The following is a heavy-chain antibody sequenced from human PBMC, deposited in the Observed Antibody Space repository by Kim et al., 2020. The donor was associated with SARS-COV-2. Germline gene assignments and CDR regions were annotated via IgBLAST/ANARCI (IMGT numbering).Heavy chain of an antibody. CDR1: GGTFSSYA. CDR2: IIPILGIA. D-gene: IGHD3-10*01. CDR3: ARAYYYGSGSYYNDYYYGMDV. J-gene: IGHJ6*02. V-gene: IGHV1-69*04. Sequence: SVKVSCKASGGTFSSYAISWVRQAPGQGLEWMGRIIPILGIANYAQKFQGRVTITADKSTSTAYMELSSLRSEGTAVYYCARAYYYGSGSYYNDYYYGMDVWGQGTTVTVSS.